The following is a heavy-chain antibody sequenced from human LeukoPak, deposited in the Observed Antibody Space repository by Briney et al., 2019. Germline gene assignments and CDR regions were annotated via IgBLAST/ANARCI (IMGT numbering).Heavy chain of an antibody. Sequence: GGSLRLSCAASGFTFSSYSLNWVRQAPGKGLEWVSSISGSSIYIYYADSMRGRFTTSRDNAKNSLYLQMNGLRAEDTAVYYCARGGYNSPFDYWGQGTLVTVSS. V-gene: IGHV3-21*01. CDR2: ISGSSIYI. J-gene: IGHJ4*02. D-gene: IGHD5-24*01. CDR1: GFTFSSYS. CDR3: ARGGYNSPFDY.